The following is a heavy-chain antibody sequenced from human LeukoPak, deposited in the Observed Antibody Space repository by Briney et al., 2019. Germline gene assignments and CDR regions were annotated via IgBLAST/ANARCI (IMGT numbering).Heavy chain of an antibody. V-gene: IGHV4-59*01. CDR3: ARAGSINWSIRKGGPDY. D-gene: IGHD2-2*01. Sequence: SETLSLTCTASVGSISSYYWSWIRQPPGKGLEWIGYIYYSGSTNYNPSLKSRVTISVDTSKNQFSLKLSSVTAADTAVYYCARAGSINWSIRKGGPDYCGQGTLVTVSS. CDR2: IYYSGST. CDR1: VGSISSYY. J-gene: IGHJ4*02.